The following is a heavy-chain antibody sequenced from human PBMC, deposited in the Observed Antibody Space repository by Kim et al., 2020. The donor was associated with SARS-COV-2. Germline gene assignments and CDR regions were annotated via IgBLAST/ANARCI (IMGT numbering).Heavy chain of an antibody. D-gene: IGHD2-15*01. CDR2: IKSKTDGGTT. CDR1: GFTFSNAW. J-gene: IGHJ2*01. V-gene: IGHV3-15*01. CDR3: TTDPYCSGGSCFYWYFDL. Sequence: GGSLRLSCAASGFTFSNAWMSWVRQAPGKGLEWVGRIKSKTDGGTTDYAAPVKGRFTISRDDSKNTLYLQMNSLKTEDTAVYYCTTDPYCSGGSCFYWYFDLWGRGTLVTVSS.